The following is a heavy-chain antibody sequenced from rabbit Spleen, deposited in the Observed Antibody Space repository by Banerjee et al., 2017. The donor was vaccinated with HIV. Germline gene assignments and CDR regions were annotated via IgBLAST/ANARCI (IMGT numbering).Heavy chain of an antibody. CDR3: ARETGDTYWDL. CDR2: ISNNDDT. CDR1: EFDFSGNYY. V-gene: IGHV1S45*01. D-gene: IGHD6-1*01. J-gene: IGHJ3*01. Sequence: QEQLVESGGGLVQPEGSLTLTCTASEFDFSGNYYICWVRQAPGEGLEWIGIISNNDDTGYASWAKGRFTISKTSSTTATLTITDLRPSDTGTYFCARETGDTYWDLWGQGTLVTVS.